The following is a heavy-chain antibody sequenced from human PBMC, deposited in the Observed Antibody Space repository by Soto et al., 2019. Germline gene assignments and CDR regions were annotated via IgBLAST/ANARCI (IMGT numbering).Heavy chain of an antibody. Sequence: PSETLSLTCTVSGGSISSYYWSWIRQPPGKGLEWIGYIYYSGSTNYNPSLKSRVTISVDTSKNQFSLKLSSVTAADTAVYYCARSGKATPGAYFDYWGQGTLVTVSS. CDR3: ARSGKATPGAYFDY. J-gene: IGHJ4*02. CDR2: IYYSGST. D-gene: IGHD1-26*01. CDR1: GGSISSYY. V-gene: IGHV4-59*01.